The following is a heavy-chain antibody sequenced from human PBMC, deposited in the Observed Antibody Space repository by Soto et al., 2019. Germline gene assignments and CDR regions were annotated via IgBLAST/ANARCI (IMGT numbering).Heavy chain of an antibody. Sequence: EVQLVESGGGLVKPGGSLRLSCAASGFTFTSHNIYWFRQAPGKGLVWVSSISPYDHSMYYADSVKGRFTVSKDNAKSSVYLQMDSLRAEDTAMYYCARELSTIVRAYNWGQGTLVTVSS. V-gene: IGHV3-21*02. J-gene: IGHJ4*02. CDR2: ISPYDHSM. CDR1: GFTFTSHN. D-gene: IGHD3-10*01. CDR3: ARELSTIVRAYN.